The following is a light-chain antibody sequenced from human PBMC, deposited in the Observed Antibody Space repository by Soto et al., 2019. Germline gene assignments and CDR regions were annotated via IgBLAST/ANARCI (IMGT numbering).Light chain of an antibody. CDR3: CSYAGTYTGV. Sequence: QSVLTQPRSVSGSPGQSVSISCTGTSSDVGRYSYVSWYQQHPGKAPKLMIYDVSERPSGVPDRFSGSKPGNTASLTISGLQAEDEADYYCCSYAGTYTGVFGTGTRSPS. J-gene: IGLJ1*01. V-gene: IGLV2-11*01. CDR1: SSDVGRYSY. CDR2: DVS.